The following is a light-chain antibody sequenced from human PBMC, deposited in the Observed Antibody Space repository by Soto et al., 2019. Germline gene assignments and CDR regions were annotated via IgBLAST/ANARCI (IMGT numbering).Light chain of an antibody. J-gene: IGLJ1*01. CDR1: SSDVGGYDF. CDR3: TSYTRISTYV. Sequence: QSSLTQPASVSGSPGQSITISCTGTSSDVGGYDFVSWYQLHPDKAPKLIIYEVSNRPSGVSHRFSGSKSGNTASLTISGLQAEDEADYYCTSYTRISTYVLGNGTKVTVL. V-gene: IGLV2-14*01. CDR2: EVS.